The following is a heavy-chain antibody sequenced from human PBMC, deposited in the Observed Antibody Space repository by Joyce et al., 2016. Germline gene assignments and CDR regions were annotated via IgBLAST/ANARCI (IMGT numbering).Heavy chain of an antibody. V-gene: IGHV4-4*02. CDR3: ARGRGDTNSWFPFDS. J-gene: IGHJ4*02. D-gene: IGHD6-13*01. Sequence: QVQLQQSGPRLVKPSGTLTLTCAVSGESISTNHWWTWVRQPPGQGLEWIGEVDHDGRANYKPSLESRVSITVDKSKKHFALQVTSVTAADTAGYYCARGRGDTNSWFPFDSWGQGALVSVSS. CDR2: VDHDGRA. CDR1: GESISTNHW.